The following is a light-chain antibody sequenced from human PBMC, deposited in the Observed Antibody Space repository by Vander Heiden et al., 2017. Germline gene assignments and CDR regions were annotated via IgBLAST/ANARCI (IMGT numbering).Light chain of an antibody. CDR3: QQLNSYPPGLT. Sequence: DIQFTQSPSFLSASVGDRVTITCRSRPGLSSYLAWYQQKPGKAPKLMIYAASTLQSGVPSRFSGSGSGTEFTLTISSLQPEDFATYYGQQLNSYPPGLTFGGGTKVEIK. CDR1: PGLSSY. J-gene: IGKJ4*01. CDR2: AAS. V-gene: IGKV1-9*01.